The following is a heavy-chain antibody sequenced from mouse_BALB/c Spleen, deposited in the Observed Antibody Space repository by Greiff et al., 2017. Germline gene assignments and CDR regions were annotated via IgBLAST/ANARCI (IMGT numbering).Heavy chain of an antibody. J-gene: IGHJ4*01. CDR1: GYSITSDYA. CDR2: ISYSGST. V-gene: IGHV3-2*02. CDR3: AREYGNYVRYAMDY. D-gene: IGHD2-10*02. Sequence: EVKLQESGPGLVKPSQSLSLTCTVTGYSITSDYAWNWIRQFPGNKLEWMGYISYSGSTSYNPSLKSRISITRDTSKNQFFLQLNSVTTEDTATYYCAREYGNYVRYAMDYWGQGTSVTVSS.